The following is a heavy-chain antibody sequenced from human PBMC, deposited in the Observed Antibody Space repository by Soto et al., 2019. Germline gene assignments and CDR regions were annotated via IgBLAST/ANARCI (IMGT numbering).Heavy chain of an antibody. D-gene: IGHD6-19*01. J-gene: IGHJ6*02. CDR1: EYSFGDYY. CDR3: ARDLDSSGWYPRLYYYYYGMDV. CDR2: INLSDGGT. V-gene: IGHV1-2*02. Sequence: VASVKVSCKTSEYSFGDYYLHWVRQAPEQGLEWMGWINLSDGGTNSPRKFQGRLTMTRDKSITTVYMELSRLRSDDTAVYYCARDLDSSGWYPRLYYYYYGMDVWGQGTTVTVSS.